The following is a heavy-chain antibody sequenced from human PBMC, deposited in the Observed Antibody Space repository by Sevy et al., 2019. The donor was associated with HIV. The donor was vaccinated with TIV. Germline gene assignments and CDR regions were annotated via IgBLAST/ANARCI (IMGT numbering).Heavy chain of an antibody. CDR3: AGDHCYSGSYYCYFDY. J-gene: IGHJ4*02. CDR2: ISSYNGNT. V-gene: IGHV1-18*01. CDR1: GYTFTSYG. Sequence: ASVKVSCKASGYTFTSYGISWVRQAPGQGLEWMGWISSYNGNTNYAQKFQGRVTMTTDTSTRTAYMELRSLRCDDTAAYYCAGDHCYSGSYYCYFDYWGQGTLVTVSS. D-gene: IGHD1-26*01.